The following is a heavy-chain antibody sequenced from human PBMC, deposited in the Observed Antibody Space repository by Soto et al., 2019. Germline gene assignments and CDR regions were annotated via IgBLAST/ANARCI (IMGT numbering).Heavy chain of an antibody. J-gene: IGHJ6*02. CDR2: IYYSGST. V-gene: IGHV4-61*08. CDR3: ARHYGDYGYYYYGMDV. D-gene: IGHD4-17*01. CDR1: CGTINSGDYF. Sequence: SETLSLTCSVSCGTINSGDYFWSWIRQPPGKGLEWIVYIYYSGSTNYNPSLKSRVTISVDTSKNQFSLKLSSVTAADTAVYYCARHYGDYGYYYYGMDVWGQGTTVTVSS.